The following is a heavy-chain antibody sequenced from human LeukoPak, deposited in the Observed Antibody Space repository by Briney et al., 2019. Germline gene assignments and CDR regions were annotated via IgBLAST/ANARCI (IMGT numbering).Heavy chain of an antibody. CDR1: GFTFSSYA. Sequence: GGSLRLSCAASGFTFSSYAMSWVRQAPGKGLEWVAFIRYDGSNKYYADSVKGRFTISRDNSKNTLYLQMNSLRAEDTAVYYCAKDHFGSGYDSADFDYWGQGTLVTVSA. D-gene: IGHD5-12*01. CDR2: IRYDGSNK. CDR3: AKDHFGSGYDSADFDY. J-gene: IGHJ4*02. V-gene: IGHV3-30*02.